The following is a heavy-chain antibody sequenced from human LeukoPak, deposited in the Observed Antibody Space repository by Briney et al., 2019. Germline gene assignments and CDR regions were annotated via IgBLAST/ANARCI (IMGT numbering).Heavy chain of an antibody. CDR3: ARGFYDSSGYSEPFDY. J-gene: IGHJ4*02. CDR2: IYYSGST. Sequence: PSEALSLTCTVSRGSLSSYYGSWIRQPPRKGLECIGYIYYSGSTNYNPSLKSRVTISVDTSKNQFSLKLSSVTAADTAVYYCARGFYDSSGYSEPFDYWGRGTLVTVSS. D-gene: IGHD3-22*01. V-gene: IGHV4-59*08. CDR1: RGSLSSYY.